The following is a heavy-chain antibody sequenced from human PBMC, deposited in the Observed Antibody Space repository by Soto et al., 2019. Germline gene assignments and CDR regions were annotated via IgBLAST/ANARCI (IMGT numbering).Heavy chain of an antibody. V-gene: IGHV1-8*01. CDR2: MNPSTGTT. D-gene: IGHD3-22*01. CDR1: GYSFTSRD. J-gene: IGHJ6*02. CDR3: AVISGRPSSYYHIAV. Sequence: QVQVMQSGAEMTKPGASVRVSCKTSGYSFTSRDVNWVRQAPGQGLEWMGWMNPSTGTTGYAREFQRRVTMTGDNSMNTAYMELRTLRSEDTAVYYCAVISGRPSSYYHIAVWGQGTPVTVSS.